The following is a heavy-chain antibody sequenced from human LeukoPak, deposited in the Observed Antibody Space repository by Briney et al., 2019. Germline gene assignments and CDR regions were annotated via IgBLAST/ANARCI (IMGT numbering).Heavy chain of an antibody. J-gene: IGHJ4*02. CDR2: IWYGGSNK. CDR3: ARDGDHYGVDTDMIYLDY. CDR1: GFTFSSYG. V-gene: IGHV3-33*01. D-gene: IGHD5-18*01. Sequence: PGRSLRLSCAASGFTFSSYGMHWVRQAPGKGLEWVAVIWYGGSNKYYADSVKGRFTISRDNSKNTLYLQMNSLRAEDTAVYYCARDGDHYGVDTDMIYLDYWGQGTLVTVSS.